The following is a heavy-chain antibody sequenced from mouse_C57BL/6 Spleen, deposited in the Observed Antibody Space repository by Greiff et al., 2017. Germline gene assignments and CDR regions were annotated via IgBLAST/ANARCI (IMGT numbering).Heavy chain of an antibody. V-gene: IGHV1-64*01. D-gene: IGHD1-1*01. J-gene: IGHJ3*01. CDR1: GYTFTSYW. CDR3: ARERYYSIAWFAY. CDR2: IHPNSGST. Sequence: QVQLQQSGAELVKPGASVKLSCKASGYTFTSYWMHWVKQRPGQGLGWIGMIHPNSGSTNYNEKFKSKDTLTVDKSASTDYMQLSRLTSEDSAVYYCARERYYSIAWFAYWGQGTLVTVSA.